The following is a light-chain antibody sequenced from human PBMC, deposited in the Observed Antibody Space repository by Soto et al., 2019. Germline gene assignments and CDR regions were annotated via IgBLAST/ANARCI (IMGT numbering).Light chain of an antibody. Sequence: QSVLTQPASVSGSPGQSITISCTGTSSDVGTYNYVSWYQHHPGKAPKLIIYEVSNRPSGVSNRFSGSKSGSTASLTISGLQAEDEADYHCTSYTRDTALVFGTGTKLTLL. J-gene: IGLJ1*01. CDR1: SSDVGTYNY. CDR3: TSYTRDTALV. CDR2: EVS. V-gene: IGLV2-14*01.